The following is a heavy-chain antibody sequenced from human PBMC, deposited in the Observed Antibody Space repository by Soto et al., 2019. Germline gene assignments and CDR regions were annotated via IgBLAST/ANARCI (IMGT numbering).Heavy chain of an antibody. CDR1: GFTFSSYS. V-gene: IGHV3-21*01. Sequence: EVQLVESGGGLVKPGGSLRLSCAASGFTFSSYSMNWVRQAPGKGLEWVSSISSSSSYIYYADAVKGRFTISRDNAKNSLYMQMNSLRADDTAVYYCSRVPATVPTYYYYYRDVWGKGTTVTVSS. D-gene: IGHD4-17*01. CDR2: ISSSSSYI. CDR3: SRVPATVPTYYYYYRDV. J-gene: IGHJ6*03.